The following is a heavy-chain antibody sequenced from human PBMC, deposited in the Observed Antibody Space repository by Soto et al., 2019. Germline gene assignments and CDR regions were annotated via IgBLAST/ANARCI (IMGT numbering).Heavy chain of an antibody. CDR1: GGSISSGGYY. CDR3: ARRPREDDRSLKGFDP. CDR2: IYYSGST. D-gene: IGHD3-22*01. Sequence: QVQLQESGPGLVKPSQTLSLTCTVSGGSISSGGYYWSWIRQHPGKGLEWIGYIYYSGSTYYNPSLKSRVTISVGTSKNHFSLKLGSVTAADTAVYYCARRPREDDRSLKGFDPWGQGTLVTVSS. J-gene: IGHJ5*02. V-gene: IGHV4-31*03.